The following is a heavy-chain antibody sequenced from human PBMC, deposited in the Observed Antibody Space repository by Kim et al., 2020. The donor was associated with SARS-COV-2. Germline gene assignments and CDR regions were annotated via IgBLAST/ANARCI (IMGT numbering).Heavy chain of an antibody. CDR3: ARDRGSYSGQFDY. D-gene: IGHD1-26*01. J-gene: IGHJ4*02. Sequence: STPSLKSRVTISVDTSKNQFSLQLVSVTAADTAVYYCARDRGSYSGQFDYWGQGTLVTVSS. V-gene: IGHV4-31*02.